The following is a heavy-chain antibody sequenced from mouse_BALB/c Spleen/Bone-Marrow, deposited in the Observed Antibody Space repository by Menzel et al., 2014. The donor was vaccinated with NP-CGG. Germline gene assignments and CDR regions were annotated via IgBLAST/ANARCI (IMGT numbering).Heavy chain of an antibody. J-gene: IGHJ3*01. Sequence: EVKLVESGGGLVQPGGSLKLSCAASGFDFSGFWKGWVRQAPGKGLEWIGEINPDSSTINYTPSLKDRFIISRDNAKNTLYLQMSKVRSEDTALYYCAGLGYYGGFAYWGQGTLVGVSA. V-gene: IGHV4-1*02. CDR3: AGLGYYGGFAY. CDR1: GFDFSGFW. CDR2: INPDSSTI. D-gene: IGHD2-3*01.